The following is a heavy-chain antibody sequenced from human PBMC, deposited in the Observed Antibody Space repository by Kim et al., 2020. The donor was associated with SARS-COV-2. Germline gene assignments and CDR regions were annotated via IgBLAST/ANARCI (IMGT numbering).Heavy chain of an antibody. D-gene: IGHD1-1*01. Sequence: GGSLRLSCAASGFTLSDYYMSWIRQAPGKGLEWVSYISSSSSYTKYADSVKGRFTISRDNAKNSLYLQVISLRPEDTAVYYCARVPEGTTSAYYFDFWGQGNLVTVSS. CDR1: GFTLSDYY. CDR2: ISSSSSYT. CDR3: ARVPEGTTSAYYFDF. J-gene: IGHJ4*02. V-gene: IGHV3-11*05.